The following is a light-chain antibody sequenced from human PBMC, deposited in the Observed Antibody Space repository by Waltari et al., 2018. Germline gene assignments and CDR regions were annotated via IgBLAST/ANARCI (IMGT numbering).Light chain of an antibody. CDR3: GTWDHSLHGVV. CDR1: SSNIGTDH. V-gene: IGLV1-51*01. J-gene: IGLJ2*01. CDR2: DNS. Sequence: QSVLTQPPSVSAAPGQKVTISCPGNSSNIGTDHVSWFQQLPGTDPKVVIYDNSAPPPGTPDRFSGAKSGTSATLGITGRQTGDEACYYCGTWDHSLHGVVFGGGTELTVL.